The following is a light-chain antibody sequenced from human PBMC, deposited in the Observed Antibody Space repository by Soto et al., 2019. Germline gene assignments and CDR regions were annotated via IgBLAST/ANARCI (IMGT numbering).Light chain of an antibody. CDR1: SSDVGYDNY. CDR2: EVS. J-gene: IGLJ3*02. Sequence: QSALTQPASVSGSPGQSITISCTGTSSDVGYDNYVSWYQQHPGKAPKLMNYEVSRRPSGVSNRFSGSKSANTASLTISGLQAEDEDDYYCTSHTASSTGVFGGGTKVTVL. CDR3: TSHTASSTGV. V-gene: IGLV2-14*01.